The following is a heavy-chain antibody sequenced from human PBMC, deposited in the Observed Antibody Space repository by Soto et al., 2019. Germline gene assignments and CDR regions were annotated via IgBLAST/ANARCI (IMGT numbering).Heavy chain of an antibody. CDR1: GFTFSSYG. CDR3: AKDRRYSSSWYSGYFDY. J-gene: IGHJ4*02. Sequence: ESGGGVVQPGRSLRLSCAASGFTFSSYGMHWVRQAPGKGLEWVAVISYDGSNKYYADSVKGRFTISRDNSKNTLYLQMNSLRAEDTAVYYCAKDRRYSSSWYSGYFDYWGQGTLVTVSS. D-gene: IGHD6-13*01. CDR2: ISYDGSNK. V-gene: IGHV3-30*18.